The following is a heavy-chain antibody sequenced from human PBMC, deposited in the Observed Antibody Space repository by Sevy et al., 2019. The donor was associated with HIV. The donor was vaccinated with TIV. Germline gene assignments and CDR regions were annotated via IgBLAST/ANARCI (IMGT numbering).Heavy chain of an antibody. D-gene: IGHD1-1*01. CDR2: ISYDGSNK. V-gene: IGHV3-30-3*01. CDR1: GFTFSSYA. J-gene: IGHJ4*02. CDR3: ARDTNDGFFDY. Sequence: GGSLRLSCAASGFTFSSYAMHWVRHAPGKGLEWVAVISYDGSNKYYADSVKGRFTISRDNSKNTLYLQMNSLRAEDTAVYYCARDTNDGFFDYWGQGTLVTVSS.